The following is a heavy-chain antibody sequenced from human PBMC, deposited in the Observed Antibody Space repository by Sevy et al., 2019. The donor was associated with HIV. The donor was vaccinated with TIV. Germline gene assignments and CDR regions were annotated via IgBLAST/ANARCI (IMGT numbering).Heavy chain of an antibody. CDR1: GFTFSSYG. D-gene: IGHD7-27*01. CDR2: IWYDGSNK. J-gene: IGHJ6*02. Sequence: GGSLRLSCAASGFTFSSYGMHWVRQAPDKGLEWVAVIWYDGSNKYYADSVKGRFTISRDNSKNTLYLQMNSLRAEDTAVYYCASGDRYYYYGMDVWGQGTTVTVSS. V-gene: IGHV3-33*01. CDR3: ASGDRYYYYGMDV.